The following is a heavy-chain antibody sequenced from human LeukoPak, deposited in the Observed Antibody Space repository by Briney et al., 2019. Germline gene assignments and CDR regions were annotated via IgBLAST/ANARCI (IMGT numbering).Heavy chain of an antibody. CDR2: IIPIFGTA. D-gene: IGHD3-22*01. CDR1: GGTFSSYA. CDR3: AREWGLESSGYYYAY. Sequence: SVKVSCKASGGTFSSYAISWVRQAPGQGLEWMGGIIPIFGTANFAQKFQGRVSITADESTSTAFMELSSLRSEDTAVYYCAREWGLESSGYYYAYWGQGTLVTVSS. V-gene: IGHV1-69*13. J-gene: IGHJ4*02.